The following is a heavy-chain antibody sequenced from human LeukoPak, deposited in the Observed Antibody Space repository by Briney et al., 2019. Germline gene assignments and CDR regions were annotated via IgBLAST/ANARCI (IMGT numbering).Heavy chain of an antibody. Sequence: PGGSLRLSCTTSGFAFVEYTIVWVRQAPGKGLEWVSAISGSGGSTYYADSVKGRFTISRDNSKNTLYLQMNSLRAEDTAVYYCDFGEDYWGQGTLVIVSS. V-gene: IGHV3-23*01. CDR3: DFGEDY. J-gene: IGHJ4*02. CDR1: GFAFVEYT. D-gene: IGHD3-10*01. CDR2: ISGSGGST.